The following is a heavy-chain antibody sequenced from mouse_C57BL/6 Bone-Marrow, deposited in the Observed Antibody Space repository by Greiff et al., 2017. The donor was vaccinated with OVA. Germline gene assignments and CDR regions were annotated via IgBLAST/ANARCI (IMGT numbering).Heavy chain of an antibody. V-gene: IGHV5-12*01. CDR2: ISNGGGST. Sequence: EVQRVESGGGLVQPGGSLKLSCAASGFTFSDYYMYWVRQTPEKRLEWVAYISNGGGSTYYPDTVKGRFTISRDNAKNTLYLQMSRLKSEDTAMYYCARPFNWYFDVWGTGTTVTVSS. CDR1: GFTFSDYY. J-gene: IGHJ1*03. CDR3: ARPFNWYFDV.